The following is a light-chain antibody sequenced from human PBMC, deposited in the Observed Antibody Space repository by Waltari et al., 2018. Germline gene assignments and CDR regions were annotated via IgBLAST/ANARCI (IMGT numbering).Light chain of an antibody. J-gene: IGKJ1*01. CDR1: QSISRY. CDR3: QKYGSLPAT. CDR2: DAS. V-gene: IGKV3-20*01. Sequence: LTQSPGTLSLSTGERATLSCRASQSISRYLAWYQQKPGQAPRLLIYDASTRSTGMPDRFSGSGSGTDFSLTISRLEPEDFAVYYCQKYGSLPATFGQGTKVEIK.